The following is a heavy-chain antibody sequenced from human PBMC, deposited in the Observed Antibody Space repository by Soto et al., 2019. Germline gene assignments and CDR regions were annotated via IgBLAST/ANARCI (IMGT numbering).Heavy chain of an antibody. V-gene: IGHV3-21*01. CDR2: ISSSSSYI. D-gene: IGHD6-13*01. CDR3: ARDMYSSSWYDSGYYGMDV. J-gene: IGHJ6*02. Sequence: GGSLRLSCAASGFTFSSYSMNWVRQAPGKGLEWVSSISSSSSYIYYADSVKGRFTISRDNAKNSLYLQMNSLRAEDTAAYYCARDMYSSSWYDSGYYGMDVWGQGTTVTVSS. CDR1: GFTFSSYS.